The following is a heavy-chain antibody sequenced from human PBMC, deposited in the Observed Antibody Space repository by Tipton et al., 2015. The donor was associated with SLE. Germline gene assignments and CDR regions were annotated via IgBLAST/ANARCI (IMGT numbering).Heavy chain of an antibody. CDR2: SGST. D-gene: IGHD3/OR15-3a*01. J-gene: IGHJ2*01. V-gene: IGHV4-34*01. CDR1: GGSLSYY. CDR3: ARDSAVNFWYFDL. Sequence: TLSLTCTVYGGSLSYYWGWIRQPPGKGLEWIGRSGSTNYNPSLKSRVTISVDTSKNQFSLKLSSVTAADTAVYYCARDSAVNFWYFDLWGRGTLVTVSS.